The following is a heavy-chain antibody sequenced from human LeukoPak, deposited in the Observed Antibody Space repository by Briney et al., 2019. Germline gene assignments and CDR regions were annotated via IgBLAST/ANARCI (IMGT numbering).Heavy chain of an antibody. D-gene: IGHD4-11*01. Sequence: PSETLSLTCAVYGGSFSGYYWSWTRQPPGKGLEWIGEINHSGSTNYNPPLKSRVTISVDTSKNQFSLKLSSVTAADTAVYYCAREGLQSNWFDPWGQGTLVTVSS. V-gene: IGHV4-34*01. CDR1: GGSFSGYY. J-gene: IGHJ5*02. CDR3: AREGLQSNWFDP. CDR2: INHSGST.